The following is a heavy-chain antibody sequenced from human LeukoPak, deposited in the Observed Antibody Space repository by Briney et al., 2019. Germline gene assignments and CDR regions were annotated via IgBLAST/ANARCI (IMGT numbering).Heavy chain of an antibody. J-gene: IGHJ1*01. V-gene: IGHV3-30-3*01. Sequence: GGSLRLSCAASGFTFSSYAMHWVRQAPGKGLEWVAVISYDGSNKYYADSVKGRFTISRDNSKNTLYLQMNSLRAEDTAVYYCARGIAVGTAEYFQHWGQGTLVTVSS. CDR2: ISYDGSNK. CDR1: GFTFSSYA. CDR3: ARGIAVGTAEYFQH. D-gene: IGHD6-19*01.